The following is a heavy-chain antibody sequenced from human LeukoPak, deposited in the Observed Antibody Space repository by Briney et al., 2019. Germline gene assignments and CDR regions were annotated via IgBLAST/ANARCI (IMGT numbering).Heavy chain of an antibody. CDR3: ARRKYYYDSSGYYYWFDP. V-gene: IGHV4-39*01. CDR1: GGSISSSSYY. J-gene: IGHJ5*02. CDR2: IYYSGST. D-gene: IGHD3-22*01. Sequence: SETLSLTCTVSGGSISSSSYYWGWIRQPPGKGLEWIGSIYYSGSTYYNPSLKSRVTISVDTSKNQFSLKLSSVTAADTAVYYCARRKYYYDSSGYYYWFDPWGQGTLVTVSS.